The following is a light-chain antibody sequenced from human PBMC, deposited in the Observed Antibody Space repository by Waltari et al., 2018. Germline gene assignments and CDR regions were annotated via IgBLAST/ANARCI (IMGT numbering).Light chain of an antibody. Sequence: SYELTQPSSVSLSPGQTANITCSGNVLAQQYGRWPQQKPGQAPMLLIYRDNARPSGIPERFSGSSSGTTVTLTISGAHVEDEADYYCYSVSANSWVFGGGTRLTVL. CDR2: RDN. V-gene: IGLV3-27*01. CDR1: VLAQQY. CDR3: YSVSANSWV. J-gene: IGLJ3*02.